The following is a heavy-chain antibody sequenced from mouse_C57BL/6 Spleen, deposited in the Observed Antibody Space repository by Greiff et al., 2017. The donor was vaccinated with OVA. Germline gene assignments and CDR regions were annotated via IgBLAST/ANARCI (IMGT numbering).Heavy chain of an antibody. CDR1: GYSFTSYY. CDR2: IYPGSGNT. D-gene: IGHD2-10*02. CDR3: ARRYGNYYAMDY. J-gene: IGHJ4*01. V-gene: IGHV1-66*01. Sequence: QVQLQQSGPELVKPGASVKISCKASGYSFTSYYIHWVKQRPGQGLEWIGWIYPGSGNTKYNEKFKGKATLTADTSSSTAYMQLSSLTSEDSAVYYGARRYGNYYAMDYWGQGTSVTVSS.